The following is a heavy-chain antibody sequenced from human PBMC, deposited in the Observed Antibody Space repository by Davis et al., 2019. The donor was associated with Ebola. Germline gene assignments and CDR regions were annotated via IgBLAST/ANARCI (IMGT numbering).Heavy chain of an antibody. D-gene: IGHD5-12*01. CDR3: ARLITGYDPDY. J-gene: IGHJ4*02. CDR2: IYYSGST. V-gene: IGHV4-39*01. Sequence: GSLRLSCTVSGGSISSGGYYWSWIRQHPGKGLEWIGSIYYSGSTYYNPSLKSRVTISVDTSKNQFSLKLSSVTAADTAVYYCARLITGYDPDYWGQGTLVTVSS. CDR1: GGSISSGGYY.